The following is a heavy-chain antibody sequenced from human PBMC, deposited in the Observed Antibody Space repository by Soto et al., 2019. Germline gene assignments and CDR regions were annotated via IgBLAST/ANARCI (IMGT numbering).Heavy chain of an antibody. CDR3: AGGSAIFGVVTPGVP. V-gene: IGHV1-8*01. Sequence: QVQLVQSGAEVKKPGASVKVSCKASGYTFTSYDINWVRQATGQGLEWMGWMNPNSGNTGYAQKFQGRVTMTRNNSIRTAYMELSSLRSEDTAVYYCAGGSAIFGVVTPGVPWGQGTLVTVSS. CDR1: GYTFTSYD. J-gene: IGHJ4*02. CDR2: MNPNSGNT. D-gene: IGHD3-3*01.